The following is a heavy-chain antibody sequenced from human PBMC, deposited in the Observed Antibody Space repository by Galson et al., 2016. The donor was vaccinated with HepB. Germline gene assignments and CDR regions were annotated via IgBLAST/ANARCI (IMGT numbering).Heavy chain of an antibody. J-gene: IGHJ4*02. CDR1: GFTFSGYG. Sequence: SLRLSCAASGFTFSGYGMNWVRQAPGKGLEWVSSISSSSSFIYYVESVRGRFTISRDNAKNSVYLQMNSLRAEDTAVYYCARAHRPSGGWPLPCDFWGQGTLGTVSS. CDR2: ISSSSSFI. CDR3: ARAHRPSGGWPLPCDF. D-gene: IGHD6-19*01. V-gene: IGHV3-21*01.